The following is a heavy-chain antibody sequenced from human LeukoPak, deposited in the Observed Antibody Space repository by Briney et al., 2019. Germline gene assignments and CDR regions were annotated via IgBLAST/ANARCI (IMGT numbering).Heavy chain of an antibody. Sequence: GGSLRLSCAASGFTFSSYEMNWVRQAPGKGLEWVSYISSSGSTIYYADSVKGRFTISRDNAKNSLSLQMNSLRVEDTAVYYCAKLAKYFYGSETYYFFEHWGQGTPVTASS. CDR2: ISSSGSTI. J-gene: IGHJ4*02. CDR1: GFTFSSYE. V-gene: IGHV3-48*03. D-gene: IGHD3-10*01. CDR3: AKLAKYFYGSETYYFFEH.